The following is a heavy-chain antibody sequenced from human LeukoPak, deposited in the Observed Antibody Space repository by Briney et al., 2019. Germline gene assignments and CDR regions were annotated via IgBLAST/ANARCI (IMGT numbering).Heavy chain of an antibody. V-gene: IGHV3-20*04. J-gene: IGHJ4*02. Sequence: PGGSLRLSCTASGFAFDEHGMSWVRQVPGKGLEWVSGINWSGGSTGYADPLRGRFTISRDNAKNSLYLQMDSLRAEDTALYYCARAPITSPFYFGYWGQGTLVTVSS. CDR3: ARAPITSPFYFGY. CDR1: GFAFDEHG. D-gene: IGHD2-2*01. CDR2: INWSGGST.